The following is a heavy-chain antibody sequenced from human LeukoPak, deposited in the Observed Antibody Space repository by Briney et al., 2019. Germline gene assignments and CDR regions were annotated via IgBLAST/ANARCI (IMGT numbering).Heavy chain of an antibody. D-gene: IGHD1-26*01. CDR1: GGSISSGSYY. CDR3: ARDQNQWELLVY. V-gene: IGHV4-61*02. Sequence: TSQTLSLTCTVSGGSISSGSYYWSWIRQLAGKGLEWIGRIYTSGSTNYNPSLKSRVTISVDTSKNQFSLKLSSVTAADTAVYYCARDQNQWELLVYWGQGTLVTVSS. J-gene: IGHJ4*02. CDR2: IYTSGST.